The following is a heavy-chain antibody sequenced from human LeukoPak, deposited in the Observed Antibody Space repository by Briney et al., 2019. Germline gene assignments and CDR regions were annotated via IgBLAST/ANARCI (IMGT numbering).Heavy chain of an antibody. CDR1: GFTFSTYN. CDR2: MSSSDGGR. V-gene: IGHV3-23*01. J-gene: IGHJ4*02. Sequence: GGSLRLSCAASGFTFSTYNMSWVRQAPGKGLEWVSAMSSSDGGRYYAASVRGRFTISRDTSRSTLYLQMNSLRAEDAAVYYCAKAPVTSCRGAFCYPFDYWGQGTLVTVSS. D-gene: IGHD2-15*01. CDR3: AKAPVTSCRGAFCYPFDY.